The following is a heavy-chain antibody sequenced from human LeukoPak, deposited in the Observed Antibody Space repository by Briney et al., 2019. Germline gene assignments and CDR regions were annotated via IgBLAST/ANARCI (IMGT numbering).Heavy chain of an antibody. V-gene: IGHV3-7*03. D-gene: IGHD3-3*01. CDR1: GLTFSSYW. CDR3: ARDRRYDFWSGNNWFDP. J-gene: IGHJ5*02. Sequence: GGSLRLSCAASGLTFSSYWMSWVRQAPGKGLEWVASIKQDGSEKHYVDSVKGRFTISRDNAKNSLYLQMNSLRAEDTAVYYCARDRRYDFWSGNNWFDPWGQGTQVTVSS. CDR2: IKQDGSEK.